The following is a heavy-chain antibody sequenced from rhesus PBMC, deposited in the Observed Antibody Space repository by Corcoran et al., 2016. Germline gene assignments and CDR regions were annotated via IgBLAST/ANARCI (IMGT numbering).Heavy chain of an antibody. Sequence: LHLQESGPGLVKPSETLSLTCAVSVGSISGYYLSCILQSPVKGLGWIGNIDGNIEGTNSNPYLKSRVTISKDSSRNQFSLKLSSVTAADTAVYYCAREEYNIWTGLDSWGQGVVVTVSS. D-gene: IGHD3-3*01. CDR3: AREEYNIWTGLDS. CDR2: IDGNIEGT. CDR1: VGSISGYY. V-gene: IGHV4-81*01. J-gene: IGHJ6*01.